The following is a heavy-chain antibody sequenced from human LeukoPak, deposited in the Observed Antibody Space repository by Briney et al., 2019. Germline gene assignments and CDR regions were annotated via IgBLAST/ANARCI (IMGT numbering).Heavy chain of an antibody. CDR1: GYTFTGYY. Sequence: ASVKVSCKASGYTFTGYYMHWVRQAPGQGLEWMGWINPNSGGTNYAQKFQGRVTMTRDTSISTAYMELSRLRSDDTAVYYCASGGITGTTPQCELDYWGQGTLVTVSS. J-gene: IGHJ4*02. CDR3: ASGGITGTTPQCELDY. D-gene: IGHD1-20*01. V-gene: IGHV1-2*02. CDR2: INPNSGGT.